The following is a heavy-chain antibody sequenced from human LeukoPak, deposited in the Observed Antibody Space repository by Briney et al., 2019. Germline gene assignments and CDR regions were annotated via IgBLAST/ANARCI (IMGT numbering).Heavy chain of an antibody. V-gene: IGHV4-34*01. CDR1: GGSFSGYY. J-gene: IGHJ5*02. Sequence: SETLSLTCAVYGGSFSGYYWSWIRQPPGKGLEWIGEINHSGSTNYNPSLKSRVTISVDTSKNQFSQKLGSVTAADTAVYYCARGGYSYGYVPGVNWFDPWGQGTLVTVSS. D-gene: IGHD5-18*01. CDR2: INHSGST. CDR3: ARGGYSYGYVPGVNWFDP.